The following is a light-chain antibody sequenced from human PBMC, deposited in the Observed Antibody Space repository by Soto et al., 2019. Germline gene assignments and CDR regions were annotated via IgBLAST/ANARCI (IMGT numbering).Light chain of an antibody. CDR2: GAS. CDR3: LQDYNYPFT. V-gene: IGKV1-6*01. CDR1: QDIRKD. Sequence: AIQMTQSPSSLSASVGDRVTITCRASQDIRKDLAWYQQKPGKAPQILIYGASTLQTGVALRFSGSGSATDFTLTIRSLQPEDSAAYYCLQDYNYPFTFGQGTKVDIK. J-gene: IGKJ2*01.